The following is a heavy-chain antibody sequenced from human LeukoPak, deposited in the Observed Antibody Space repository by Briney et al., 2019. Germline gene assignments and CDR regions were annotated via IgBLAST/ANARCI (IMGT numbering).Heavy chain of an antibody. CDR3: ARRSRSGAYYKT. CDR2: INHSGSS. CDR1: GGSISSYY. D-gene: IGHD3-3*01. Sequence: SETLSLTCTVSGGSISSYYWSWIRIRQPPGKGLEWIGEINHSGSSNFNPSLKSRVTISVDTSKNQFSLSLSSVTAADTAVYYCARRSRSGAYYKTWGQGTLVTVSS. J-gene: IGHJ5*02. V-gene: IGHV4-34*01.